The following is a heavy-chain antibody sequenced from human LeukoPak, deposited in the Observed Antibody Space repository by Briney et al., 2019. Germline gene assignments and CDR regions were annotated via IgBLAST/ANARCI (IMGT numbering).Heavy chain of an antibody. CDR3: ARESLSDSRGQGGGFDL. CDR2: IWYDGSNK. CDR1: GFTFSSHG. Sequence: GGSLRLSCAASGFTFSSHGIHWVCQAPGKGLEWVTVIWYDGSNKYYADSVKGRFTISRDNSKNTADLQMNSLSAEDTAVYYCARESLSDSRGQGGGFDLWGQGTMVTVSS. J-gene: IGHJ3*01. D-gene: IGHD3-22*01. V-gene: IGHV3-33*01.